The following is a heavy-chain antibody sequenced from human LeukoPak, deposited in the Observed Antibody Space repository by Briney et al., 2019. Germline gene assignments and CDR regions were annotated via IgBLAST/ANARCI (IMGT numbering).Heavy chain of an antibody. J-gene: IGHJ4*02. CDR2: IYYTGST. V-gene: IGHV4-59*08. D-gene: IGHD3-22*01. CDR3: AASYFYDGISYFYY. CDR1: GGSITSYY. Sequence: KPSETLSLTCSLSGGSITSYYWSWIRQPPGKGLEWIGYIYYTGSTKSNPSLKSRVTISLDMSKRHFSLKLSSVTAADTAIYYCAASYFYDGISYFYYWGLGTLFTVSS.